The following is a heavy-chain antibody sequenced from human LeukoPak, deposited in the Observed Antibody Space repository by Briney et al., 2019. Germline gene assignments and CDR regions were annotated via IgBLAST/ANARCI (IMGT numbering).Heavy chain of an antibody. J-gene: IGHJ3*02. CDR1: GGSISSYY. D-gene: IGHD3-22*01. CDR2: IYTSGST. CDR3: ARGLMIVVSYHAFDI. V-gene: IGHV4-4*07. Sequence: SETLSLTCTVSGGSISSYYWSWIRQPAGKGLEWIGRIYTSGSTNYNPSLKSRVTMSVDTSKNQFSLKLRSVTAADTAVYYCARGLMIVVSYHAFDIWGQGTMVSVSS.